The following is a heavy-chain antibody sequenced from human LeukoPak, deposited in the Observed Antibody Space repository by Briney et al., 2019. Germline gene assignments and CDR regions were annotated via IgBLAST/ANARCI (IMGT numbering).Heavy chain of an antibody. Sequence: SETLSLTCTVSGGSISSSSYYWSWIRQPPGKGLEWIGEINHSGSTNYNPSLKSRVTISVDTSKNQFSLKLSSVTAADTAVYYCATSGSYSGWFDPWGQGTLVTVSS. CDR3: ATSGSYSGWFDP. CDR2: INHSGST. D-gene: IGHD1-26*01. CDR1: GGSISSSSYY. J-gene: IGHJ5*02. V-gene: IGHV4-39*07.